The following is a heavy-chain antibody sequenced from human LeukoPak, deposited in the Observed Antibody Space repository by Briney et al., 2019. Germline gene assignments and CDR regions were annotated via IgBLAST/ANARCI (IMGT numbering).Heavy chain of an antibody. CDR3: ARAPDYYDSSGYPPAFDI. Sequence: PSETLSLTCTVSGGSISSGGYYWSWIRQHPGKGLEWIGYIYYSGSTYYNPSLKSRVTISVDTSKNQFSLKLSSVTAADTAVYYCARAPDYYDSSGYPPAFDIWGQGTMVTVSS. D-gene: IGHD3-22*01. CDR1: GGSISSGGYY. J-gene: IGHJ3*02. V-gene: IGHV4-31*03. CDR2: IYYSGST.